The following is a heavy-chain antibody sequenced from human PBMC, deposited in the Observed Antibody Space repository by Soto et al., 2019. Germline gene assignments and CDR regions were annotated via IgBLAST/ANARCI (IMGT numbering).Heavy chain of an antibody. V-gene: IGHV1-18*01. CDR2: ISACNGNT. CDR1: GYTFTCYG. CDR3: ARDLTYSSSPDNWFNP. Sequence: ASVKVSCKASGYTFTCYGISWVRQAPGQGLEWVGWISACNGNTNYAQKLQGRVTMTTDTSTSTAYMELRSLRSDDTAVYYCARDLTYSSSPDNWFNPWGQGTLVTVSS. D-gene: IGHD6-13*01. J-gene: IGHJ5*02.